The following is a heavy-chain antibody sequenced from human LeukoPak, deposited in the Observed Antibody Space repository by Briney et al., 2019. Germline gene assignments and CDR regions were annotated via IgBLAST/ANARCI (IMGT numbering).Heavy chain of an antibody. CDR3: ARGGIAAAGRTSAVDY. J-gene: IGHJ4*02. D-gene: IGHD6-13*01. CDR2: IIPIFGTA. V-gene: IGHV1-69*13. CDR1: GGTFSSYA. Sequence: SVKVSCKASGGTFSSYAISWVRQAPGQGLEWMGGIIPIFGTANYAQRFQGRVTITADESTSTAYMELGSLRSEDTAVYYCARGGIAAAGRTSAVDYWGQGTLVTVSS.